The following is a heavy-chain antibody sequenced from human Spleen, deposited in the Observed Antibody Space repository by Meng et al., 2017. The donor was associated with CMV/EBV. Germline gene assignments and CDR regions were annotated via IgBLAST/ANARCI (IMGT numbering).Heavy chain of an antibody. J-gene: IGHJ4*02. CDR3: ARVGSTSPWGDSYGYLDY. D-gene: IGHD5-18*01. CDR2: IYTSGST. V-gene: IGHV4-4*07. CDR1: GGSISSYY. Sequence: SETLSLTCTVSGGSISSYYWSWIRQPAGKGLEWIGRIYTSGSTNYNPSLKSRVTMSVDTSKNQFSLKLSSVTAADTAVYYCARVGSTSPWGDSYGYLDYWGQGTLVTVSS.